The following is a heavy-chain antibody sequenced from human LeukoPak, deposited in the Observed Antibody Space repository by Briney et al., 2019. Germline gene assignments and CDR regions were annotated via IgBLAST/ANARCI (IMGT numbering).Heavy chain of an antibody. Sequence: SETLSLTCAVYGGSFSGYYWSSIRQPPGKGLEWIGEINHSGSTNYNPSLKSRVTISVDTSKNQFSLKLSSVTAADTVVYYCARGRPSNYWGQGTLVTVSS. V-gene: IGHV4-34*01. CDR2: INHSGST. CDR1: GGSFSGYY. CDR3: ARGRPSNY. J-gene: IGHJ4*02.